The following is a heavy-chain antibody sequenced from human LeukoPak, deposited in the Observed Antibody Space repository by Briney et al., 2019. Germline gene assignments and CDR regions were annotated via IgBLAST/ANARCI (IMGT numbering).Heavy chain of an antibody. J-gene: IGHJ6*03. CDR2: VSWKSDTV. CDR1: GFIFDDYA. Sequence: PGGSLRLSCAASGFIFDDYAMHWVRQAPGKGLEWVSGVSWKSDTVGYADSVKGRFTISRDNAKNSLYLQTNGLRAEDTALYYCAKSGKDGLLWFGELVSNYYYMDVWGKGTTVTVSS. D-gene: IGHD3-10*01. CDR3: AKSGKDGLLWFGELVSNYYYMDV. V-gene: IGHV3-9*01.